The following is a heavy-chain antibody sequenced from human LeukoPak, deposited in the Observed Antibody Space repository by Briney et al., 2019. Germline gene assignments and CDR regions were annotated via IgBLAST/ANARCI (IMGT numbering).Heavy chain of an antibody. J-gene: IGHJ4*02. Sequence: PGGSLRLSCAASGFTVSSNYMSWVRQAPGKGLEWVSVIYGGSPTQYADSVKGRFTISRDNSKNTLYLQMNSLRAEDTAVYYCARGTPFDYWGQGTLVTVSS. CDR3: ARGTPFDY. CDR2: IYGGSPT. V-gene: IGHV3-66*01. D-gene: IGHD1/OR15-1a*01. CDR1: GFTVSSNY.